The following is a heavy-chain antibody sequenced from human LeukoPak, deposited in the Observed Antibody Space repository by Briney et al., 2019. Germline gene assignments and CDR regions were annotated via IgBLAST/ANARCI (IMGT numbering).Heavy chain of an antibody. V-gene: IGHV3-48*04. CDR1: GFTFSSYS. J-gene: IGHJ4*02. CDR3: ARDLVPATVDY. D-gene: IGHD2-2*01. CDR2: ISSSSSTI. Sequence: GGSLRLSCAASGFTFSSYSMNWVRQAPGKGLEWVSYISSSSSTIYYADSVKGRFTISRDNAKNSLYLQMNSLRAEDTAVYYCARDLVPATVDYWGQGTLVTVSS.